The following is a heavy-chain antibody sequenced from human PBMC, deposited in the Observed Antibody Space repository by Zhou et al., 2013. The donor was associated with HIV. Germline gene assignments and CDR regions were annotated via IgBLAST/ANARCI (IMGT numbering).Heavy chain of an antibody. V-gene: IGHV1-18*01. Sequence: QVQLVQSGVEVEKPGASVKVSCKASTSIFSNNAINWVRQARGQGLEWMGWISTYNGNIKYAHKFQGRLTLTTDTSTTTAYLELRSLGAGDTAIYYCATSASSTIGQYFQNWGQGTLVTVAS. CDR2: ISTYNGNI. D-gene: IGHD1-1*01. J-gene: IGHJ1*01. CDR3: ATSASSTIGQYFQN. CDR1: TSIFSNNA.